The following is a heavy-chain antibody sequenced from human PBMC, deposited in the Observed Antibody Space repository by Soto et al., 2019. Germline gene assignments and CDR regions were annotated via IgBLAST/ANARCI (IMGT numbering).Heavy chain of an antibody. CDR1: CYTFTSYG. J-gene: IGHJ6*02. V-gene: IGHV1-18*04. Sequence: SAKVCFKASCYTFTSYGISWVRQAPGQGLEWMGWISAYNGNTNYAQKLQGRVTMTTDTSTSTAYMELRSLRSDDTAVYYCARKASDYYYGMDVWGQGTTVTVSS. CDR2: ISAYNGNT. CDR3: ARKASDYYYGMDV.